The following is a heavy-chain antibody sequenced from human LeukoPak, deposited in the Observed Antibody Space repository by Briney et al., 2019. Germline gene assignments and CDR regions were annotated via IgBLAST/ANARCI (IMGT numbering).Heavy chain of an antibody. CDR1: VFTFSSYW. J-gene: IGHJ4*02. D-gene: IGHD3-10*01. Sequence: GGSLRLSCAASVFTFSSYWMHWVRQDAGKGLVWVSHINNDGSITNYADSVKGRFTISRDNAKNTLYLQMNSLRAEDTAVYYCAKDLHYGSADYWGQGTLVTVSS. CDR2: INNDGSIT. V-gene: IGHV3-74*01. CDR3: AKDLHYGSADY.